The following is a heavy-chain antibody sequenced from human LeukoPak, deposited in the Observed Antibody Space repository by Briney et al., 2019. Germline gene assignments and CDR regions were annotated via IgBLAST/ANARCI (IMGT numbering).Heavy chain of an antibody. CDR2: ISSSGSTI. CDR3: AREATVVNTLDY. Sequence: PGGSLRLSCAASGFTFSDYYMSWIRQAPGKGLEWVSYISSSGSTIYYADSVKGRFTISRDNAKNSLYLQMNSLRAEDAAVYYCAREATVVNTLDYWGQGTLVTVSS. CDR1: GFTFSDYY. D-gene: IGHD4-23*01. V-gene: IGHV3-11*01. J-gene: IGHJ4*02.